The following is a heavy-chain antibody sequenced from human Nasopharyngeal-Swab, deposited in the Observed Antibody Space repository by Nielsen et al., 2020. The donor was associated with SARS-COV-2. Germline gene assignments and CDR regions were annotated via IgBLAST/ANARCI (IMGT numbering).Heavy chain of an antibody. CDR3: ARARRPSSMVRHRLNWFDP. CDR2: INHSGST. J-gene: IGHJ5*02. D-gene: IGHD3-10*01. V-gene: IGHV4-34*01. CDR1: GGSFSGYS. Sequence: SETLSLTCAVYGGSFSGYSWSWIRQPPGKGLEWIGEINHSGSTNYNPSLKNRVTISVDTSKNQFSLKLSSVSVADTAVYYCARARRPSSMVRHRLNWFDPWGQGTLVTVSS.